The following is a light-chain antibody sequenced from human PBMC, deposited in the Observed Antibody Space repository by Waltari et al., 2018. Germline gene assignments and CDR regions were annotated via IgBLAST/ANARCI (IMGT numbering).Light chain of an antibody. J-gene: IGKJ1*01. CDR1: QSVNSR. CDR2: GAS. V-gene: IGKV3-15*01. Sequence: EIVMTQSPATLSASPGERVTLSCRASQSVNSRLAWYQQKPGQAPTLLIYGASTRATGIPARFSGSRSATEFTLTISSLQSEDFAVYYCQQYNDWPLTFGQGTKVEIK. CDR3: QQYNDWPLT.